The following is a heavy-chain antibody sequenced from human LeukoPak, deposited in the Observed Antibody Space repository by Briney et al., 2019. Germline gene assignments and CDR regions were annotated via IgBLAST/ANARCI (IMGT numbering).Heavy chain of an antibody. V-gene: IGHV3-30*02. Sequence: GGSLRLSCAASGFTFSVYAMHWVRQAQGKGLEWVAFIRNDGSNENYADSVKGRFTISRDKSKNTLYLQMNSLRAEDTAVYYCAKDRGDLPPYFDYWGQGTLVTVSS. CDR3: AKDRGDLPPYFDY. D-gene: IGHD2-21*02. J-gene: IGHJ4*02. CDR1: GFTFSVYA. CDR2: IRNDGSNE.